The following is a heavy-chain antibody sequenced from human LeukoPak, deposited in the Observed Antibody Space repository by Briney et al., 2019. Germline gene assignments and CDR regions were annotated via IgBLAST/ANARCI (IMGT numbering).Heavy chain of an antibody. D-gene: IGHD6-19*01. CDR1: GGSISSYY. Sequence: PSETLSLTCTVSGGSISSYYWSWVRQPPGKGLEWIGYIYYSGSTNYNPSLKSRVTISVDTSKNQFSLKLSSATAADTAVYYCASGPYSSGWFDYWGQGTLVTVSS. CDR3: ASGPYSSGWFDY. V-gene: IGHV4-59*01. CDR2: IYYSGST. J-gene: IGHJ4*02.